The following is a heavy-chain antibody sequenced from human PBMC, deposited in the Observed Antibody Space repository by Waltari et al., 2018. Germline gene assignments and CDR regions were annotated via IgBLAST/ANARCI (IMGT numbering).Heavy chain of an antibody. J-gene: IGHJ5*02. Sequence: QLQLQESGPGLVKPSETLSLTCTVSGGSISSSSYYWGWIRQPPGKGLEWIGSIYYRGSTYYNPSLKSRVTISVDTSKNQFSLKLSSVTAADTAVYYCARGALPGAAPFDPWGQGTLVTVSS. D-gene: IGHD7-27*01. V-gene: IGHV4-39*01. CDR1: GGSISSSSYY. CDR2: IYYRGST. CDR3: ARGALPGAAPFDP.